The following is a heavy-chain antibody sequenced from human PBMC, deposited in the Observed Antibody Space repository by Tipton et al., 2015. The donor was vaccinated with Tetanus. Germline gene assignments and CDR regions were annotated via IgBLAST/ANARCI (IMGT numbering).Heavy chain of an antibody. V-gene: IGHV4-4*07. CDR2: IYTSGST. J-gene: IGHJ3*02. CDR1: GGSISSYY. CDR3: ARLSSSANDAHAFDI. D-gene: IGHD3-22*01. Sequence: TLSLTCTVSGGSISSYYWSWIRQPAGKGLEWIGRIYTSGSTNYNPSLKGRVTMSVDTSKNQFSLKLSSVAAADTAVYYCARLSSSANDAHAFDIWGQGTMVTVSS.